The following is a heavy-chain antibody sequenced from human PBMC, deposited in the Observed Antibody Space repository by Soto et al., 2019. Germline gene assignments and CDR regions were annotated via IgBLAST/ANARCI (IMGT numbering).Heavy chain of an antibody. CDR3: AYPPGGGYDPFDY. J-gene: IGHJ4*02. CDR1: GFTFSSYA. V-gene: IGHV3-23*01. CDR2: ISGSGGST. D-gene: IGHD5-12*01. Sequence: GGSLRLSCAASGFTFSSYAMSWVRQAPGKGLEWVSAISGSGGSTYYADSVKGRFTISRDNSKNTLYLQMNSLRAEDTAVYYCAYPPGGGYDPFDYWGQGTLVTVSS.